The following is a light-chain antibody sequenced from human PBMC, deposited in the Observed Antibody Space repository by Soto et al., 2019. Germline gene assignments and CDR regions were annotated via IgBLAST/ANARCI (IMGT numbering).Light chain of an antibody. J-gene: IGKJ1*01. CDR1: QSISSW. CDR2: DAS. V-gene: IGKV1-5*01. Sequence: IQMTQSPSTLSASVGDRVTITCRASQSISSWLAWYQQKPGKAPKLLIYDASSLESGDPSRFSGSGSGTEFTLTISSLQPDDFATYYCQQYYSYPLWTFGQGTKVDI. CDR3: QQYYSYPLWT.